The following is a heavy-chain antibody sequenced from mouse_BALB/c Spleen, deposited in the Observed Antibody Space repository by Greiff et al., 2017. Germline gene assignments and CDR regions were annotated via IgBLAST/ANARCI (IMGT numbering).Heavy chain of an antibody. CDR3: ARSYYYGYFDY. CDR1: GYAFSSYW. CDR2: IYPGDGDT. Sequence: QVQLQQSGAELVRPGSSVKISCKASGYAFSSYWMNWVKQRPGQGLEWIGQIYPGDGDTNYNGKFKGKATLTADKSSSTAYMQLSSLTSEDSAVYFCARSYYYGYFDYWGQGTTLTVSS. D-gene: IGHD1-1*01. V-gene: IGHV1-80*01. J-gene: IGHJ2*01.